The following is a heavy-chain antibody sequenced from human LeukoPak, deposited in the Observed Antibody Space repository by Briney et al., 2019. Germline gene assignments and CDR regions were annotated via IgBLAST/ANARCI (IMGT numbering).Heavy chain of an antibody. CDR2: INSGSGDT. Sequence: GASVKVSCQASGYSFTDYYMHWVRQAPGQGLGWIGWINSGSGDTNYAQKFQGRVTVTRDTSSSTTYMEVSNLRSDDTAVYHCVRERRATADYWGQGTLVTVSS. J-gene: IGHJ4*02. D-gene: IGHD1-26*01. CDR3: VRERRATADY. CDR1: GYSFTDYY. V-gene: IGHV1-2*02.